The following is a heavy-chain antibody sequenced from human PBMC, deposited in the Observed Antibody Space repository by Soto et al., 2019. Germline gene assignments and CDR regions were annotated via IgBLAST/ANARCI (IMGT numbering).Heavy chain of an antibody. D-gene: IGHD4-17*01. Sequence: QVQLVQSGAEVKKPGASVKVSCKASGYTFTSYGISWVRQAPGQGLEWMGWISAYNGNTNYEQKLQGRVTMTTDTSTSTAYMELRSLRSDDTAAYYCAVDYGDYYYYGMDVWGQGTTVTVSS. V-gene: IGHV1-18*01. CDR2: ISAYNGNT. CDR1: GYTFTSYG. CDR3: AVDYGDYYYYGMDV. J-gene: IGHJ6*02.